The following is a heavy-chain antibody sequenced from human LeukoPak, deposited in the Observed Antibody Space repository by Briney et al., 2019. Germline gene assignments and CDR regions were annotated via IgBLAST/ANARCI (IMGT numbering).Heavy chain of an antibody. CDR2: IWDDGSKI. V-gene: IGHV3-30*02. J-gene: IGHJ6*03. Sequence: RGSLRLSCEASGFTFSNYGMHSARQTPGKRRGRAAFIWDDGSKIYYADSVKGRFTTSRASSKSTLYLQTNSLRAEDTAVYYCAKSVIPTAYQGTYYMDVWGKGTTVIVTS. D-gene: IGHD2-2*01. CDR1: GFTFSNYG. CDR3: AKSVIPTAYQGTYYMDV.